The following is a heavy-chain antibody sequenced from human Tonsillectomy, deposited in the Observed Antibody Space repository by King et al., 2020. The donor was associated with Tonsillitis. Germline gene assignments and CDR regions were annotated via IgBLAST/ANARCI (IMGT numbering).Heavy chain of an antibody. CDR2: IKSDGRET. J-gene: IGHJ4*02. V-gene: IGHV3-74*01. D-gene: IGHD3-16*01. Sequence: EVQLVESGGGLVQTGGSLRLSCVASGFTFSDFWMHWVRQAPGKGLVWVARIKSDGRETSYADSVKGRFSISRDNARSTLHLQMNSLRVEDTAQYYCATGRLSSGGRDWDYWGQGTLVTVFS. CDR1: GFTFSDFW. CDR3: ATGRLSSGGRDWDY.